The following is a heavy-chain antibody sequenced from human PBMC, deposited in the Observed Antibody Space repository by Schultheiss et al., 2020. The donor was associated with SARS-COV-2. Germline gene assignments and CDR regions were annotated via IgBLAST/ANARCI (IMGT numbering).Heavy chain of an antibody. D-gene: IGHD3-10*01. CDR2: ISGSGGST. V-gene: IGHV3-23*01. CDR1: GFTFSSYA. J-gene: IGHJ6*02. Sequence: GGSLRLSCAASGFTFSSYAMSWVRQAPGKGLEWVSAISGSGGSTYYADSVKGRFTISRDNSKNTLYLQMNSLRAEDTAVYYCARGSYYYGSGSRPYYYYGMDVWGQGTTVTVSS. CDR3: ARGSYYYGSGSRPYYYYGMDV.